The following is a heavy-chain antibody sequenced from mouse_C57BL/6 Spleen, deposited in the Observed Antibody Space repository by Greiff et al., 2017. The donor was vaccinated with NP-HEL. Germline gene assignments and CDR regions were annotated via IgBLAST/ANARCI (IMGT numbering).Heavy chain of an antibody. CDR2: INYDGSST. V-gene: IGHV5-16*01. Sequence: EVKLVESEGGLVQPGSSMKLSCTASGFTFSDYYMAWVRQVPEKGLEWVANINYDGSSTYYLDSLKSRFIISRDNAKNILYLQMSSLKSEDTATYYCARGASDPDGYYAWFAYWGQGTLVTVSA. D-gene: IGHD2-3*01. J-gene: IGHJ3*01. CDR1: GFTFSDYY. CDR3: ARGASDPDGYYAWFAY.